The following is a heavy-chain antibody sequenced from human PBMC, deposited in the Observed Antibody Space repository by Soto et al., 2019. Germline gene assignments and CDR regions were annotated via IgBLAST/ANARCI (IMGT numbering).Heavy chain of an antibody. CDR2: ISGSGGST. CDR3: AKAIQNYDFWSGPNWFDP. J-gene: IGHJ5*02. Sequence: PGGSLRLSCVASGLTFSSYAMSWVRQAPGKGLEWVSAISGSGGSTYYADSVKGRFTISRDNSRNTLYLQMNSLRAEDTAVYYCAKAIQNYDFWSGPNWFDPWGQGTLVTVSS. D-gene: IGHD3-3*01. V-gene: IGHV3-23*01. CDR1: GLTFSSYA.